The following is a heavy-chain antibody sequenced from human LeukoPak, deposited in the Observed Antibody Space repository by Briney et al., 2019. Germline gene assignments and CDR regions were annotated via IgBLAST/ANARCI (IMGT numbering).Heavy chain of an antibody. CDR1: GFSNNH. CDR3: AKDDGLTGIDY. V-gene: IGHV3-66*01. Sequence: GGSLRLSCAASGFSNNHMSWIRQAPGKGLEWVSVIYTGGGTYYADSVKGRFTLSGDNSKNTVHLQMNSLRAEDTAVYYCAKDDGLTGIDYWGQGSLVTVSS. D-gene: IGHD7-27*01. CDR2: IYTGGGT. J-gene: IGHJ4*02.